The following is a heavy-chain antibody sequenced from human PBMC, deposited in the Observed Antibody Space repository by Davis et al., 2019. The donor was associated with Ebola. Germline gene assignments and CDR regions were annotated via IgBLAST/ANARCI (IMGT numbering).Heavy chain of an antibody. CDR2: ICSDGTWK. Sequence: PGGSLRLSCSASGLSFTNYSMHWLRQAPGKGLEWVAVICSDGTWKYYADSVQGRFTISRDDSNNTVYLQMNNLRVEDTAVYYCAKPSGSFYAGALDYWGQGNLVTVTS. D-gene: IGHD1-26*01. CDR3: AKPSGSFYAGALDY. J-gene: IGHJ4*02. CDR1: GLSFTNYS. V-gene: IGHV3-33*03.